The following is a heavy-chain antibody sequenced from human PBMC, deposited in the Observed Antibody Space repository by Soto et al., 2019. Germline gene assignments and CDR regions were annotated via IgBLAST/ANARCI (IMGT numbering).Heavy chain of an antibody. J-gene: IGHJ4*02. CDR1: GFTFSSYG. V-gene: IGHV3-33*01. Sequence: GGSLRLSCAASGFTFSSYGMHWVRQAPGKGLEWVAVIWYDGSNKYYADSVKGRFTISRDNSKNTLYLQMNSLRAEDTAVYYCAREGEDYYDSSGYYPLDYWGQGTLVTVSS. D-gene: IGHD3-22*01. CDR2: IWYDGSNK. CDR3: AREGEDYYDSSGYYPLDY.